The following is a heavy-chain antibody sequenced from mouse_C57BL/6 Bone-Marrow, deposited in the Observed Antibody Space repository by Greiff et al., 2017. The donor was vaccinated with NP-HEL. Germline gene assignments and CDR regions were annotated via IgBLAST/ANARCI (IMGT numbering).Heavy chain of an antibody. Sequence: DVKLQQSGAELVRPGASVKLSCTASGFNIKDDYMHWVKQRPEQGLEWIGWIDPENGDTEYASKFQGKATITADTSSNTAYLQLSSLTSEDTAVYYCTPYGYYAWFAYWGQGTLVTVSA. CDR1: GFNIKDDY. J-gene: IGHJ3*01. D-gene: IGHD2-3*01. V-gene: IGHV14-4*01. CDR2: IDPENGDT. CDR3: TPYGYYAWFAY.